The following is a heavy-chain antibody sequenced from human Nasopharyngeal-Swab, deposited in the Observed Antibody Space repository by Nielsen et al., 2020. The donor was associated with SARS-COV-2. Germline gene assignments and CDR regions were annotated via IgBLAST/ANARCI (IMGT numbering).Heavy chain of an antibody. V-gene: IGHV1-2*02. CDR2: INPNSGGT. J-gene: IGHJ6*03. CDR3: ARAAKGYCSSTSCYSIPEYYYYYMDV. Sequence: WGRQAPGQGLEWMGGINPNSGGTNYAQKFQGRVTMTRDTSISTAYMELSRLRSDDTAVYYCARAAKGYCSSTSCYSIPEYYYYYMDVWGKGTTVTVSS. D-gene: IGHD2-2*01.